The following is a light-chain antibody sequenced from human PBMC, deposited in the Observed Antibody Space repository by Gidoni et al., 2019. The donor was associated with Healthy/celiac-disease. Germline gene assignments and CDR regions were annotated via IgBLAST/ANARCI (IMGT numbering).Light chain of an antibody. CDR2: DAS. V-gene: IGKV3-11*01. CDR1: QSVSSY. J-gene: IGKJ3*01. Sequence: IVLTQSPATLALSPGERATLSCRASQSVSSYLSWYQQKPGQDPRLLINDASTRATGIPARISGSGSGTDFTLTSSSLEPEDFAVYYCQQRSNWPPITFGPGTKVDIK. CDR3: QQRSNWPPIT.